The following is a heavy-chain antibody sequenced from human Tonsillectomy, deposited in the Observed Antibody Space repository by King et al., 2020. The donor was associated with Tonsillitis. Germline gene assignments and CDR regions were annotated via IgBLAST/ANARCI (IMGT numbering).Heavy chain of an antibody. Sequence: VQLQQWGTGLLKPSETLSLTCAVYGGSFSDYYWTWIRQPPGKGLEWIGEINHSGNSDYNPSLKSRVTIPIDTSKNQFSLRLSSVTAADTAVYYCASEIAYFDYWGQGTLVTVSS. CDR1: GGSFSDYY. CDR3: ASEIAYFDY. CDR2: INHSGNS. J-gene: IGHJ4*02. V-gene: IGHV4-34*01. D-gene: IGHD2-21*01.